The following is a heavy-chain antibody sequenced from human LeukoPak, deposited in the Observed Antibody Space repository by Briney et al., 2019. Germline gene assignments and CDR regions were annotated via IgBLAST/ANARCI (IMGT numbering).Heavy chain of an antibody. Sequence: GGSLRLSCAASGFTFSTYWMHWVRQGPGKGLVWVSRINSDGSGTGYADSVKGRFTISRDNAKNTLYLQMNSLRAEDTAVYYCARESAAGLGYWGQGTLVTVSS. CDR1: GFTFSTYW. CDR2: INSDGSGT. CDR3: ARESAAGLGY. J-gene: IGHJ4*02. D-gene: IGHD6-13*01. V-gene: IGHV3-74*01.